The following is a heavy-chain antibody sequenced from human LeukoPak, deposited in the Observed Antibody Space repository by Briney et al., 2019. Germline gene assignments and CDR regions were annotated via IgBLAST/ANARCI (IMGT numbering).Heavy chain of an antibody. V-gene: IGHV1-8*01. Sequence: APVKVSCKASGYTFTSYDINWVRQATGQGLEWMGWMNPNSGNTGYAQKFQGRVTMTRNTSISTAYMELSSLRSEDTAVYYCARGQGIAARIWFDPWGQGTLVTVSS. D-gene: IGHD6-6*01. CDR3: ARGQGIAARIWFDP. CDR1: GYTFTSYD. CDR2: MNPNSGNT. J-gene: IGHJ5*02.